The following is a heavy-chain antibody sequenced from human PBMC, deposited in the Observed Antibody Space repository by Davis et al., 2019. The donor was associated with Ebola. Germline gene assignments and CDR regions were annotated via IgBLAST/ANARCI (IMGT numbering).Heavy chain of an antibody. CDR1: GFTFSSYA. V-gene: IGHV3-66*01. Sequence: GGSLRLSCAASGFTFSSYAMSWVRQAPGKGLEWVSVIYSGGSTYYADSVKGRFTISRDNSKNTLYLQMNSLRAEDTAVYYCAREPTGNYYYYGMDVWGQGTTVTVSS. D-gene: IGHD7-27*01. CDR2: IYSGGST. J-gene: IGHJ6*02. CDR3: AREPTGNYYYYGMDV.